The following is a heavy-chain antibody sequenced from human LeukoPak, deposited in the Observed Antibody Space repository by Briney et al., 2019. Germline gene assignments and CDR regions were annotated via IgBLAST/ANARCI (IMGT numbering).Heavy chain of an antibody. CDR1: GGSISSSSYY. CDR3: ALSSGWYDY. D-gene: IGHD6-19*01. Sequence: SETLSLTCTVSGGSISSSSYYWGWIRQPPGKGLEWIGSIYYSGSTYYTPSLKSRVTISIDTSKSHFSLKLTSVTAADTAVYYCALSSGWYDYWGQGTLVTVSS. CDR2: IYYSGST. J-gene: IGHJ4*02. V-gene: IGHV4-39*07.